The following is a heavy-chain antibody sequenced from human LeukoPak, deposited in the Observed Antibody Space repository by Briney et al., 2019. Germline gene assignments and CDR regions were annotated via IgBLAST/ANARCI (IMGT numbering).Heavy chain of an antibody. CDR1: GFSFSDHY. CDR2: ISSSRSFT. Sequence: GGSLRLSCAASGFSFSDHYMSWIRQAPGKGLEWVSYISSSRSFTNYADSVKGRFTISRDTAKNSLYLQMNSQRAEDTAVYYCARIKPAPGASYFDYWGQGTLVTVSS. J-gene: IGHJ4*02. V-gene: IGHV3-11*03. D-gene: IGHD1-14*01. CDR3: ARIKPAPGASYFDY.